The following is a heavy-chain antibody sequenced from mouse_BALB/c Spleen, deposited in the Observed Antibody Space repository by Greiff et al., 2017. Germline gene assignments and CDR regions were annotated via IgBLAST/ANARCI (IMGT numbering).Heavy chain of an antibody. Sequence: EVMLVESGGGLVKPGGSLKLSCAASGFAFSSYDMSWVRQTPEKRLEWVAYISSGGGSTYYPDTVKGRFTISRDNAKNTLYLQMSSLKSEDTAMYYCARHNYYGSSYDYFDYWGQGTTLTVSS. CDR2: ISSGGGST. D-gene: IGHD1-1*01. V-gene: IGHV5-12-1*01. CDR1: GFAFSSYD. J-gene: IGHJ2*01. CDR3: ARHNYYGSSYDYFDY.